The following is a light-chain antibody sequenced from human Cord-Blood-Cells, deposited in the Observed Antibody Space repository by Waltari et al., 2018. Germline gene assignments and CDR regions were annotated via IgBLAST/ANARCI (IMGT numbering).Light chain of an antibody. J-gene: IGLJ2*01. CDR3: SSYTSSSTCVV. CDR1: SSDVGSYNR. CDR2: EVS. Sequence: QSALTPPPSVSGSPGQSVTIFCTGTSSDVGSYNRVPWYPQPPGTAPKRMIYEVSKRPSGVPDRFSGSKSGNTASLTISGLQAEDEADYYCSSYTSSSTCVVFGGGTKLTV. V-gene: IGLV2-18*02.